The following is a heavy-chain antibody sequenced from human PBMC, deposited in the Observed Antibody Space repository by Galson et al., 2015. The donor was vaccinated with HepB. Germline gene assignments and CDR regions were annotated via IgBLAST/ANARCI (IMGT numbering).Heavy chain of an antibody. CDR1: GFTFSSYA. CDR3: AKDTSLWDYGGNPPDY. D-gene: IGHD4-23*01. V-gene: IGHV3-23*01. J-gene: IGHJ4*02. Sequence: SLRLSCAASGFTFSSYAMSWVRQAPGKGLEWVSAISGSGGSTYYVDSVRGRFSISRDNSNNTLYLQMNSLRAEDTAVYYCAKDTSLWDYGGNPPDYWGQGTLVTVSS. CDR2: ISGSGGST.